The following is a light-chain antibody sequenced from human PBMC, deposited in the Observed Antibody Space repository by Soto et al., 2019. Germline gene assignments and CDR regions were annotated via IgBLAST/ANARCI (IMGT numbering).Light chain of an antibody. Sequence: EIVMTQSPATLSMSTGERATLSCRASQSVSTSLAWYQQKPGQAPRLLIYGSSTRATGIPARFSGFGSGTEFTLTISSLQSEDFAIYYCQQYNNWPRTFGQGTKVDI. J-gene: IGKJ1*01. CDR3: QQYNNWPRT. CDR2: GSS. CDR1: QSVSTS. V-gene: IGKV3-15*01.